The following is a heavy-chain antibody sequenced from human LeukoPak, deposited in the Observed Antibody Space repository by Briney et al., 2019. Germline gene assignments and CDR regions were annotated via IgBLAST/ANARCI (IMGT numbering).Heavy chain of an antibody. J-gene: IGHJ6*02. Sequence: ASVKVSCKVSGYTLTELSMHWVRQAPGKGLEWMGGFDPEDGETIYAQKFQGRVTMTEDTPTDTAYMELSSLRSEDTAVYYCATTDIVVVPAVEYYYYGMDVWGQGTTVTVSS. CDR3: ATTDIVVVPAVEYYYYGMDV. CDR2: FDPEDGET. D-gene: IGHD2-2*01. V-gene: IGHV1-24*01. CDR1: GYTLTELS.